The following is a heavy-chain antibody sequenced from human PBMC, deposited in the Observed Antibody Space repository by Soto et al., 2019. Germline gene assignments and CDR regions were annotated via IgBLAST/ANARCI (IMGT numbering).Heavy chain of an antibody. Sequence: QVQLVQSGAEVKKPGASVKVSCKASGYTFTRSGISWVRQAPGQGPEWMGWISSYNGDTNYAQTFQGRVTMTTDTSTSTAYMELSSLRSDDTAVYYCAREGVAPYYYYGMAVWGQGTQVTVSS. CDR3: AREGVAPYYYYGMAV. V-gene: IGHV1-18*01. CDR2: ISSYNGDT. D-gene: IGHD5-12*01. CDR1: GYTFTRSG. J-gene: IGHJ6*02.